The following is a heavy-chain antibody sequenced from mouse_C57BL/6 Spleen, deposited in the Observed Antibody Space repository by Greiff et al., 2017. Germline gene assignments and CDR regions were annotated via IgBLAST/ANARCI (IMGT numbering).Heavy chain of an antibody. CDR1: GYTFTSYW. Sequence: QVQLQQPGAELVKPGASVKLSCKASGYTFTSYWMQWVKQRPGQGLEWIGEIDPSDSYTNYNQKFKGKATLTVDTSSSTAYMQLSSLTSEDSAVYYGARGLSYWGQGTTLTVSS. CDR3: ARGLSY. J-gene: IGHJ2*01. D-gene: IGHD2-2*01. CDR2: IDPSDSYT. V-gene: IGHV1-50*01.